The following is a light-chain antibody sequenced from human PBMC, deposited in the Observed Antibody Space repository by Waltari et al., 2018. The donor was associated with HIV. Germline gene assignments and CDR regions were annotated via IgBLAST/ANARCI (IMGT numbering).Light chain of an antibody. Sequence: QSALTQPASVSGSPGQSLTISCPGTSSDVGGYNYVSWYQRHPGKAPQLMIYDVSNRPSGVSNRFSGSKSGNTASLTISGLQAEDEADYYCSSYTSSSTRVFGGGTTVTVL. CDR1: SSDVGGYNY. V-gene: IGLV2-14*03. CDR3: SSYTSSSTRV. J-gene: IGLJ3*02. CDR2: DVS.